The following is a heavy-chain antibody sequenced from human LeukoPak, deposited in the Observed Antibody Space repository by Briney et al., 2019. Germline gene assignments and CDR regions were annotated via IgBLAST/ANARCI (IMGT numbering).Heavy chain of an antibody. D-gene: IGHD1-14*01. CDR3: ARGGKDGYLDS. CDR2: TKEDGSAR. Sequence: GGSLRISCVAPGFTFSSNWMTWVRQAPGKGLEWVANTKEDGSARYYVESVKGRFTVSRDNAKNSLFLQMDRLKVEDTAVYYCARGGKDGYLDSWGQGSLVTVSS. CDR1: GFTFSSNW. V-gene: IGHV3-7*01. J-gene: IGHJ4*02.